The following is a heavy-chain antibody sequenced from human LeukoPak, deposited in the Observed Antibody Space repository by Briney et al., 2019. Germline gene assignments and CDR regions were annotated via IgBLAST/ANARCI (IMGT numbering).Heavy chain of an antibody. CDR2: IKQDGSEK. CDR1: GFTFSNYW. Sequence: GGSLRLSCAASGFTFSNYWMIWVRQAPGKGLEWVGNIKQDGSEKRYADSVRGRFTISRDNAQTSLYLQMSSLRAEDTAVYYCARASDPWLQLTWGQGTLVTVSS. D-gene: IGHD5-24*01. J-gene: IGHJ5*02. CDR3: ARASDPWLQLT. V-gene: IGHV3-7*05.